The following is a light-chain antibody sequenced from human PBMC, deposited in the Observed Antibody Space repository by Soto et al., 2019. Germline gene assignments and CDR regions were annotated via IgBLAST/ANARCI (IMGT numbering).Light chain of an antibody. Sequence: EIVLTQSPGTLSLSPGERATLSCRASQSVSSSYLAWYQQKPGQAPRLLIYGASSRATGIPDRFSGSGSGTDFTLTITRLEPEDFAVYYCQQYGISRPWTFGQGTKVEIK. J-gene: IGKJ1*01. CDR1: QSVSSSY. CDR3: QQYGISRPWT. V-gene: IGKV3-20*01. CDR2: GAS.